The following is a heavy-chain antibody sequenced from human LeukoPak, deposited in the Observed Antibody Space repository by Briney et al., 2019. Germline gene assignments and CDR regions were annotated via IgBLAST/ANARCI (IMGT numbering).Heavy chain of an antibody. CDR3: VRHLVGVAEGYFDY. Sequence: SETLSLTCTVSGDSFSSDSYYWGWIRQPPRKGLEWIGSVFYRDRTYYNPSLRSRLTTTVDTPKNEVSLNLRSVTAADTAIYYCVRHLVGVAEGYFDYWGQGIQITVSS. J-gene: IGHJ4*01. D-gene: IGHD1-26*01. CDR1: GDSFSSDSYY. CDR2: VFYRDRT. V-gene: IGHV4-39*01.